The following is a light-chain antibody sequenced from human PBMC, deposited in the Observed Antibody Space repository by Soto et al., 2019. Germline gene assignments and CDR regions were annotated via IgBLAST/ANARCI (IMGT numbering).Light chain of an antibody. V-gene: IGKV3-20*01. CDR2: GAS. J-gene: IGKJ4*01. Sequence: EIVLTQSPGTLSLSPGERATLSCRASQSVGRNFLAWYQQKPGQAPRLLIHGASSRATGIPDRFSGSGSGTHFILTISRLEPEDFAVYYCQQYASSPLTFGGGTKVE. CDR1: QSVGRNF. CDR3: QQYASSPLT.